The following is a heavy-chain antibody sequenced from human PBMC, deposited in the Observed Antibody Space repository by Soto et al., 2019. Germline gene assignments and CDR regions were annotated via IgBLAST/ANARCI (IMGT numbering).Heavy chain of an antibody. V-gene: IGHV1-18*01. CDR1: GYTFTSYE. J-gene: IGHJ5*02. D-gene: IGHD1-26*01. Sequence: ASVKVCCKASGYTFTSYEISWVRQAPGQGLEWMGWISAYNGNTNYAQKLQGRGTMTTDTSTSTAYMELRSLRSDDTAVYYCARVVGALGHWFDPWGQGTLVTVSS. CDR3: ARVVGALGHWFDP. CDR2: ISAYNGNT.